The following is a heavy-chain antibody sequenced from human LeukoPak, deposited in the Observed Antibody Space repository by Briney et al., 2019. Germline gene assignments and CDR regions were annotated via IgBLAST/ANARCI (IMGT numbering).Heavy chain of an antibody. J-gene: IGHJ6*02. CDR2: ANPNSGST. Sequence: ASVKVSCTSSGYTFTSYEINWVRQVTGQGLEWMGRANPNSGSTDYAQRFQGRLILTTNTSSRTAYMELSSLTSSDTAVYFCGRAASPYYYAMDAWGQGTTVTVSS. CDR3: GRAASPYYYAMDA. CDR1: GYTFTSYE. V-gene: IGHV1-8*01.